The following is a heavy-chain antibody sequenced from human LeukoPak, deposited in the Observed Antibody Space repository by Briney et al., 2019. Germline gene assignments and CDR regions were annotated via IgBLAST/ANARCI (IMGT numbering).Heavy chain of an antibody. CDR2: ISGSGGST. J-gene: IGHJ4*02. D-gene: IGHD1-14*01. Sequence: GRSLRLSCAASGFIFDDYAMHWVRQAPGKGLEWVSGISGSGGSTYYADSVKGRFTISRDNSKNTLYLQMNSLRAEDTAVYYCAKGGPTKYSTGPFDYWGQGTLVTVSS. V-gene: IGHV3-23*01. CDR3: AKGGPTKYSTGPFDY. CDR1: GFIFDDYA.